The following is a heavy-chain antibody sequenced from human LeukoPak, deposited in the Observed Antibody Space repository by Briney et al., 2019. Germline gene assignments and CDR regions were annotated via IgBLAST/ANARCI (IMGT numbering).Heavy chain of an antibody. J-gene: IGHJ4*02. D-gene: IGHD3-22*01. CDR1: GYTFTSYD. Sequence: ASVKVSCKASGYTFTSYDINWVRQATGQGLEWMGWMNPNSGNTGYAQKFQGRVTMTRNTSISTAYMELSSLRSADTAVYYCARDPRSLYYDSSGYSDWGQGTLVTVSS. V-gene: IGHV1-8*01. CDR3: ARDPRSLYYDSSGYSD. CDR2: MNPNSGNT.